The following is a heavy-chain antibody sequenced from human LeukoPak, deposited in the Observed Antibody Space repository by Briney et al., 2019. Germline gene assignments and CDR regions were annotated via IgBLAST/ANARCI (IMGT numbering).Heavy chain of an antibody. D-gene: IGHD6-13*01. J-gene: IGHJ5*02. V-gene: IGHV1-69*13. CDR1: GGTFSSYA. CDR3: ARDSSWHEYNWFDP. Sequence: GASVKVSCKASGGTFSSYAISWVRQAPGQGLEWMGGIIPIFGTANYAQKFQGRVTITADESTSTAYMELSSLRSEDTVVYYCARDSSWHEYNWFDPWGQGTLVTVSS. CDR2: IIPIFGTA.